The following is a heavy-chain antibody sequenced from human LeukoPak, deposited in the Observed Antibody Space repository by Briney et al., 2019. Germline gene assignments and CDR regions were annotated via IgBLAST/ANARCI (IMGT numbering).Heavy chain of an antibody. CDR3: ATERGTYSSSWYESGY. CDR1: GLTFTNYA. V-gene: IGHV3-23*01. J-gene: IGHJ4*02. CDR2: FTGSGGST. Sequence: GGSLRLSCAASGLTFTNYAMNWVRQAPGKGLEWVSTFTGSGGSTLYADSVKGRFTISRDNAKNSVYLQMKSLRAEDTAVYYCATERGTYSSSWYESGYWGQGTLVTVSS. D-gene: IGHD6-13*01.